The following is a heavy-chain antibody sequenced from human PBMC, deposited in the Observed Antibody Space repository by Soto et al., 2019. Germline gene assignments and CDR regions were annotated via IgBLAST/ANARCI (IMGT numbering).Heavy chain of an antibody. V-gene: IGHV1-69*13. D-gene: IGHD6-19*01. CDR1: GGTFSSYA. J-gene: IGHJ6*02. CDR2: IIPIFGTA. Sequence: ASVKVSCKASGGTFSSYAISWVRQAPGQGLEWMGGIIPIFGTANYAQKFQGRVTITADESTSTAYMELSSLRSEDTAVYYCARERIAVAGMYGMDVWGRGTTVTVSS. CDR3: ARERIAVAGMYGMDV.